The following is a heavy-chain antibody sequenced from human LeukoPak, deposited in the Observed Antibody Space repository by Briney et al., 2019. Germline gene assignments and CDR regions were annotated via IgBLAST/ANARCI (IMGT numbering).Heavy chain of an antibody. CDR1: GGSLSGYY. J-gene: IGHJ4*02. CDR3: ARRYCSSTSCYATDY. Sequence: SETLSLTCAVYGGSLSGYYWSWIRQPPGKGLEWLGEINHRGTTKYNPFLMSRVAISLDTSNNQFSLRMNSVTAADTAVYYCARRYCSSTSCYATDYWGQGTLVTVSS. D-gene: IGHD2-2*01. CDR2: INHRGTT. V-gene: IGHV4-34*01.